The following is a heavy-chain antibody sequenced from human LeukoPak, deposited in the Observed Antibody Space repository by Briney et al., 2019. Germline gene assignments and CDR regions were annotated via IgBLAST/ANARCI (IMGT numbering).Heavy chain of an antibody. J-gene: IGHJ4*02. CDR3: ARAGGDSSSWYLLDY. Sequence: ASVKVSCKASGYTFASYGISWVRQAPGQGLEWMGRISAYNGNTNYAQKLQGRVTMTTDTSTSTAYMELRSLRSDDTAVYYCARAGGDSSSWYLLDYWGQGTLVTVSS. V-gene: IGHV1-18*01. CDR1: GYTFASYG. CDR2: ISAYNGNT. D-gene: IGHD6-13*01.